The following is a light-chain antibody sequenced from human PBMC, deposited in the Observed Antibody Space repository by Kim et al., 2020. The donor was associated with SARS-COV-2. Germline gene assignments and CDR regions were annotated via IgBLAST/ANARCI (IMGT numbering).Light chain of an antibody. V-gene: IGLV3-1*01. Sequence: SESPEQTASFTCSGEKLGDKYVCWYQQKPGQSPVRVIYEDSRRPSGIPERFLGSNAGNTATLTIRGTQAMDEADYYCQAWDSSTGVFGGGTQLTVL. CDR2: EDS. CDR1: KLGDKY. CDR3: QAWDSSTGV. J-gene: IGLJ3*02.